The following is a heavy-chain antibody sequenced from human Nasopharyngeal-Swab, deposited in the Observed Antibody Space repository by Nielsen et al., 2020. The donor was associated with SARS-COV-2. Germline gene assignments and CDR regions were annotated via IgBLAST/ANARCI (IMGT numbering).Heavy chain of an antibody. D-gene: IGHD5-18*01. CDR1: GGSISSCY. J-gene: IGHJ4*02. CDR3: AREMAAIVAYFDY. V-gene: IGHV4-59*01. CDR2: IYYSGST. Sequence: SETLSLTCTVSGGSISSCYYSWSRQPPGKGLEWIWHIYYSGSTNYNPSLKSRFTISVDTSKNQFYLKLSTVTAADTAVYYCAREMAAIVAYFDYWGQGTLVTVSS.